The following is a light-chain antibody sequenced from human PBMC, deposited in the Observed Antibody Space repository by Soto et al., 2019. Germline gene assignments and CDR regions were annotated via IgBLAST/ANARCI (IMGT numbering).Light chain of an antibody. CDR3: SSYTTTKNLL. CDR2: GVS. J-gene: IGLJ1*01. Sequence: QSALTQPASVSGSPGQSITISCTGTSSDVGGYDYVSWYQQYPGKAPKLMIFGVSSRPSGVSSRFSGSKSGSTASLTISGLQAEDEADYFCSSYTTTKNLLFGTGTKLTVL. V-gene: IGLV2-14*01. CDR1: SSDVGGYDY.